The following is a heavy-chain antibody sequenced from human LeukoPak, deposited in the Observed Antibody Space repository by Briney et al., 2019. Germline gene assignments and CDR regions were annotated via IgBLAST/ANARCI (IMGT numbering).Heavy chain of an antibody. CDR1: GGSISSSTYY. Sequence: SETLSLTCTVSGGSISSSTYYWGWIRQPPGKGLEWIGSISYSGSTYYNPSLKSRVTIFVDTSKNQFSLKLSSMTAADTAVYYCARRDQAIDYWGQGTLVTVSS. V-gene: IGHV4-39*01. CDR3: ARRDQAIDY. CDR2: ISYSGST. D-gene: IGHD5-24*01. J-gene: IGHJ4*02.